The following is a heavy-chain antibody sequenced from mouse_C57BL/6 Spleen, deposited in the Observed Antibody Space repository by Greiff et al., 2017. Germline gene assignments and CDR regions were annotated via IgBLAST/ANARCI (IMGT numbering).Heavy chain of an antibody. Sequence: EESGPGLVKPSQSLSLTCSVTGYSITSGYYWNWIRQFPGNKLEWMGYISYDGSNNYNPSLKNRISITRDTSKNQFFLKLNSVTTEDTATYYCARDYYGYDDYFDYWGQGTTLTVSS. CDR1: GYSITSGYY. V-gene: IGHV3-6*01. J-gene: IGHJ2*01. CDR2: ISYDGSN. D-gene: IGHD2-2*01. CDR3: ARDYYGYDDYFDY.